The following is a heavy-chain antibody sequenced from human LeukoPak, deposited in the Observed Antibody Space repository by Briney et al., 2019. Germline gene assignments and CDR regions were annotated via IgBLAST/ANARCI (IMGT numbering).Heavy chain of an antibody. J-gene: IGHJ4*02. Sequence: GASVKVSCKASGGTFSSYAISWVRQAPGQGLEWMGIINPSGGSTSYAQKFQGRVTMTRDTSTSTVYMALSSLRSEDTAVYYCARGRRFGEFLPYYFDYWGQGTLVTVSS. D-gene: IGHD3-10*01. CDR2: INPSGGST. CDR1: GGTFSSYA. CDR3: ARGRRFGEFLPYYFDY. V-gene: IGHV1-46*01.